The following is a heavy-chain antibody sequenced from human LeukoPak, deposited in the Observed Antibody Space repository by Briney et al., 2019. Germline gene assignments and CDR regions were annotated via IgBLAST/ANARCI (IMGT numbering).Heavy chain of an antibody. V-gene: IGHV1-69*13. D-gene: IGHD3-10*01. CDR3: ARDYYGSGSHNMGFDP. J-gene: IGHJ5*02. CDR2: IIPIFGTA. CDR1: GGTFSSYA. Sequence: ASVKVSCKASGGTFSSYAISWVRQAPGQGLEWMGGIIPIFGTANYAQKFQGRVTITADESTSTAYMELSSLRSEDTAVYYCARDYYGSGSHNMGFDPWGQGTLVTVSS.